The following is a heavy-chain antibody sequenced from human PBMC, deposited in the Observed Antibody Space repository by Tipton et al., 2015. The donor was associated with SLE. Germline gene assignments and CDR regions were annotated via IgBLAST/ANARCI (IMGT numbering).Heavy chain of an antibody. CDR3: ARMDGGLGPFDY. Sequence: QSGPEVKKPGESLRISCKGSGYSFTNYWIAWVRQMPGKGLEWMGIIYPGDSDTRYSPSFQGQVTISADKSISAAYLQWSSLKASDTAVYYCARMDGGLGPFDYWGQGTLVTVSA. J-gene: IGHJ4*02. CDR1: GYSFTNYW. V-gene: IGHV5-51*03. CDR2: IYPGDSDT. D-gene: IGHD5-24*01.